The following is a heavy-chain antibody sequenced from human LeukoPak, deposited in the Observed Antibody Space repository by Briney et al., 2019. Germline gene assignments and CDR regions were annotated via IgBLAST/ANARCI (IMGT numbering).Heavy chain of an antibody. J-gene: IGHJ4*02. CDR2: INTNTGNP. CDR3: ARALSIAAAAGGY. D-gene: IGHD6-13*01. V-gene: IGHV7-4-1*02. CDR1: GYTFTTYA. Sequence: GASVKVSCKASGYTFTTYAMNWVRQAPGQGLEWMGWINTNTGNPTYAQGFTGRFVFSLDTSVTTAYLQISSLKTEDTAVYYCARALSIAAAAGGYWGQGTLVTVSS.